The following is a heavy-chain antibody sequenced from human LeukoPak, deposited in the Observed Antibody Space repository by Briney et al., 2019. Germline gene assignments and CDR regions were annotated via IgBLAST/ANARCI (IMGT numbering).Heavy chain of an antibody. CDR3: ASDHPHRYFDY. CDR1: GYTFTNYY. V-gene: IGHV1-46*01. Sequence: ASVKLSCKAPGYTFTNYYLHWVRQAPGQGLEWMGIINPSGDSTIYAQKFQGRVTMTRDTSTSTVHMELSSLRSEDTAVYYCASDHPHRYFDYWGQGTLVTVSS. J-gene: IGHJ4*02. CDR2: INPSGDST.